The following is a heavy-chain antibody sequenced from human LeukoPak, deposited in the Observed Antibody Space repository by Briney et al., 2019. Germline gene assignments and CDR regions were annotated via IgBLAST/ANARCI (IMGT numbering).Heavy chain of an antibody. Sequence: GGSLRLSWAASGFTFSSYSMNWVRQAPGKGLEWVSYISSSGSTIYYADSVKGRSTISRDNAKNSLYLQMNSLRAEDTAVYYCAELGITMIGGAWGKGTTVTISS. CDR3: AELGITMIGGA. J-gene: IGHJ6*04. CDR1: GFTFSSYS. D-gene: IGHD3-10*02. V-gene: IGHV3-48*04. CDR2: ISSSGSTI.